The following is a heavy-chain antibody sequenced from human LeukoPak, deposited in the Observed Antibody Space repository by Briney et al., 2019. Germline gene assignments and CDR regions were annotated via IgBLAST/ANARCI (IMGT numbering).Heavy chain of an antibody. CDR2: IWNDGSDK. CDR1: GFTFSNHG. Sequence: GRSLRLSCAASGFTFSNHGMHWVRQAPGKGLEWVAVIWNDGSDKYYADSVKGRFTISRDNAKNSLYLQMNSLRAEDTAVYYCARDPRFASFYDRTAGYFDLWGRGTLVTVSS. CDR3: ARDPRFASFYDRTAGYFDL. V-gene: IGHV3-33*01. D-gene: IGHD3-22*01. J-gene: IGHJ2*01.